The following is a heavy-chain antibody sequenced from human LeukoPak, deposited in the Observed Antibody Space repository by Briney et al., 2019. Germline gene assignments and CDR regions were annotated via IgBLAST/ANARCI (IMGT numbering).Heavy chain of an antibody. J-gene: IGHJ4*02. CDR2: IYYSGST. V-gene: IGHV4-39*01. CDR3: ARHEEDYGDYQFDY. Sequence: SETLSLTCTVSGGSISSRSHYWGWIRQPPGTGLEWIGSIYYSGSTYYNPSLKSRVTISVDTSKNQFSLKVSSVTAADTAVYYCARHEEDYGDYQFDYWGQGTLVTVSS. CDR1: GGSISSRSHY. D-gene: IGHD4-17*01.